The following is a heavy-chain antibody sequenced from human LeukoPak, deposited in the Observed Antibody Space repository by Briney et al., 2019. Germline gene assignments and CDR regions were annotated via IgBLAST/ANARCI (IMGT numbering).Heavy chain of an antibody. J-gene: IGHJ4*02. Sequence: GGSLRLSCAASGFTVSSNYMSWVRQAPGKGLEWVAVISYDGSNKYYADSVKGRFTISRDNSKNTLYLQMNSLRAEDTAVYYCAKVSSPDIVVVTATFDYWGQGTLVTVSS. CDR3: AKVSSPDIVVVTATFDY. V-gene: IGHV3-30*18. D-gene: IGHD2-21*02. CDR1: GFTVSSNY. CDR2: ISYDGSNK.